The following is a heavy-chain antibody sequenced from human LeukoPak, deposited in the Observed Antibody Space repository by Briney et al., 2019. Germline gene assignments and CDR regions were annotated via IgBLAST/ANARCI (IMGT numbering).Heavy chain of an antibody. V-gene: IGHV4-34*01. J-gene: IGHJ4*02. D-gene: IGHD3-16*02. CDR3: ARRYDYVWGSYRYRPISHDY. CDR2: INHSGST. CDR1: GGSFSGYY. Sequence: PSETLSLTCAVYGGSFSGYYWSWIRQPPGKGLEWIGGINHSGSTNYNPSLKSRVTISVDTSKNQFSLKLSSVTAADTAVYYCARRYDYVWGSYRYRPISHDYWGQGTLVTVSS.